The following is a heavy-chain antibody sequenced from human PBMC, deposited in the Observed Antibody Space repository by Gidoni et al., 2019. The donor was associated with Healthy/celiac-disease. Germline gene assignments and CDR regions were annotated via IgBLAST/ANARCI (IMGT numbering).Heavy chain of an antibody. V-gene: IGHV3-33*01. CDR1: GFTFRSYG. CDR3: ARGVSGYDYQEDYYYYYGMDV. D-gene: IGHD5-12*01. J-gene: IGHJ6*02. CDR2: IWYDGSTK. Sequence: QVQLVESGGGVVQPGRSLRLSCAASGFTFRSYGMHWVRQAPGKGLEWVAVIWYDGSTKYYADSVKGRFTISRDNSKNTLYLQMNSLRAEDTAVYYCARGVSGYDYQEDYYYYYGMDVWGQGTTVTVSS.